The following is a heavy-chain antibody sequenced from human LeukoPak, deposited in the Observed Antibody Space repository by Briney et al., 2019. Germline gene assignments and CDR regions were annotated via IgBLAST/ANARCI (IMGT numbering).Heavy chain of an antibody. V-gene: IGHV3-23*01. D-gene: IGHD6-13*01. CDR2: SGSSGNT. J-gene: IGHJ4*02. Sequence: PGGSLRLSSAASGFTSSSYAMSWVRQAPGKGLEWVSASGSSGNTYYADSVKGRFTISRDNSKNTLYLQMNSLGAEDTAVYYCAKRTGDSSRWYDYYFDYWGQGTLVTVSS. CDR1: GFTSSSYA. CDR3: AKRTGDSSRWYDYYFDY.